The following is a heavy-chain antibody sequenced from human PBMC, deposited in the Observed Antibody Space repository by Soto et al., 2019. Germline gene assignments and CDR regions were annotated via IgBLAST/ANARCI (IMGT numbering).Heavy chain of an antibody. J-gene: IGHJ6*02. Sequence: ASVKVSCKASGYTFTSYYMHWVRQAPGQGLEWMGIINPSGGSTSYAQKFQGRVTMTRDTSTSTVYMELSSLRSDDTAVFYCAMSNRPRANRSTWYSPLTSNHYGMDVCG. CDR3: AMSNRPRANRSTWYSPLTSNHYGMDV. D-gene: IGHD6-13*01. V-gene: IGHV1-46*01. CDR2: INPSGGST. CDR1: GYTFTSYY.